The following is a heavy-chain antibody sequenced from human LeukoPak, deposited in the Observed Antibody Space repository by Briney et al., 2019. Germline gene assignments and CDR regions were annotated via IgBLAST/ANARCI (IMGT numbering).Heavy chain of an antibody. CDR1: GGSFSGYY. Sequence: SETLSLTCAVYGGSFSGYYWSWIRQPTGKGLEWIGEINHSGSTNYNPSLKSRVTISVDTSKNQFSLKLSSVTAADTAVYYCARQTIAAAATGWFDPWGQGTLVTVSS. V-gene: IGHV4-34*01. CDR2: INHSGST. D-gene: IGHD6-13*01. CDR3: ARQTIAAAATGWFDP. J-gene: IGHJ5*02.